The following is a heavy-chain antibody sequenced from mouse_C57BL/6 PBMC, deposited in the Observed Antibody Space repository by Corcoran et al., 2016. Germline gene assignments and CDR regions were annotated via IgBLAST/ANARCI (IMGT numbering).Heavy chain of an antibody. CDR3: ARGGDSSGYDAMDY. CDR1: GFSLSTSGMG. CDR2: IYWDDDK. V-gene: IGHV8-12*01. J-gene: IGHJ4*01. Sequence: QVTLKESGPGILQSSQTLSLTCSFSGFSLSTSGMGVSWIRQPSGKGLEWPAHIYWDDDKRYNPSLKSRLTISKDTSRNQVFLKITSVDTADTATYYCARGGDSSGYDAMDYWGQGTSVTVSS. D-gene: IGHD3-2*02.